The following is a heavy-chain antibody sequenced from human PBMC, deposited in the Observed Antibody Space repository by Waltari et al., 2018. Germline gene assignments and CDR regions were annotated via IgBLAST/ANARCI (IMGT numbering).Heavy chain of an antibody. J-gene: IGHJ6*02. D-gene: IGHD3-9*01. CDR1: GGSISSSSYY. V-gene: IGHV4-39*01. CDR2: IYYSGST. Sequence: QLQLQESGPGLVKPSETLSLTCTVSGGSISSSSYYWGWIRQPPGKGLEWIGSIYYSGSTYYNPSLKSRVTISVDTSKNQFSLKLSSVTAADTAVYYCAGSRGAYYDILTGYRRVCGMDVWGQGTTVTVSS. CDR3: AGSRGAYYDILTGYRRVCGMDV.